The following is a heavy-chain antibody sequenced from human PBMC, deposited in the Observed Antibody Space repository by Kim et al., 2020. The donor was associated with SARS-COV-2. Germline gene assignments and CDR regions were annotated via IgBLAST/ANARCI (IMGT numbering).Heavy chain of an antibody. V-gene: IGHV1-18*01. CDR2: ISAYNGNT. D-gene: IGHD3-3*01. CDR1: GYTFTSYG. CDR3: ARDRYYDFWSGWPLLEAYYYYMDV. Sequence: ASVKVSCKASGYTFTSYGISWVRQAPGQGLEWMGWISAYNGNTNYAQKLQGRVTMTTDTSTSTAYMELRSLRSDDTAVYYCARDRYYDFWSGWPLLEAYYYYMDVWGKGTTVTVSS. J-gene: IGHJ6*03.